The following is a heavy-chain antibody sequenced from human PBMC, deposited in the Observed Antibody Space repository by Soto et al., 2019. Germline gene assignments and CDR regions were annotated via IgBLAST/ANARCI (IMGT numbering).Heavy chain of an antibody. Sequence: QVQLQESGPGLVEPSGTLSLTCAVSGASIGTNNWWSWVRQPPGKGVEWIGEVYHSGTTNCNPSLKSRITISIDKSTNQFSLTFTSMTAADTSLYYCAVPGRGDFDYWSQGTLVTVSS. D-gene: IGHD5-12*01. V-gene: IGHV4-4*02. J-gene: IGHJ4*02. CDR2: VYHSGTT. CDR1: GASIGTNNW. CDR3: AVPGRGDFDY.